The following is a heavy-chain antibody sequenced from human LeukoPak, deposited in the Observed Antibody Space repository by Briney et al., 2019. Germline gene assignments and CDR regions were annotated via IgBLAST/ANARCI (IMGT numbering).Heavy chain of an antibody. V-gene: IGHV4-59*08. CDR2: IYYSGST. D-gene: IGHD2-2*02. CDR3: ARQYQLLYRWFDP. CDR1: GGSISSYY. J-gene: IGHJ5*02. Sequence: SETLSLTCTVSGGSISSYYWSWIRQPPGKGLEWIGYIYYSGSTNYNPSLKSRVTISVDTSKNQFSLKLSSVTAADTAVYYCARQYQLLYRWFDPWGQGTLVTVSS.